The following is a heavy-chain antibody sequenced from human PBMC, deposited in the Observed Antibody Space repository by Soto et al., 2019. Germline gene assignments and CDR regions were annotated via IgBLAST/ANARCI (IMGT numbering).Heavy chain of an antibody. CDR1: GFTFRSYG. CDR2: ISYGGDNK. CDR3: AKARHSTSWYGLEADF. V-gene: IGHV3-30*18. D-gene: IGHD6-13*01. J-gene: IGHJ4*02. Sequence: QVQLVESGGGVVQPGGSLRLSCAASGFTFRSYGMHWARQAPGRGLEWVAVISYGGDNKYYADSVRGRFAISRDNLKNTLDLQMNSLNPEDTALYHCAKARHSTSWYGLEADFWGQGTLVTVSS.